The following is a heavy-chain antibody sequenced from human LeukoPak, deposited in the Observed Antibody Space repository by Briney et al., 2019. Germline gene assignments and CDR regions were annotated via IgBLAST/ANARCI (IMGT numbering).Heavy chain of an antibody. CDR2: IHYSGRT. J-gene: IGHJ4*02. CDR3: TRRRAASSWSDS. Sequence: SETLSLTCTVSGGSISSSSYYWGWIRQPPGKGLEWIGNIHYSGRTNYNPSLKSRVTISVDTSKNQFSLKLSSLTAADTAVYYCTRRRAASSWSDSWGQGTLVTVSS. CDR1: GGSISSSSYY. V-gene: IGHV4-39*01. D-gene: IGHD6-13*01.